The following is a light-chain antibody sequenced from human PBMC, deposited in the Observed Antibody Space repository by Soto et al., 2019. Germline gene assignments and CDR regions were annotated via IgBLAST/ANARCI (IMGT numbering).Light chain of an antibody. CDR3: QKYGNSPRLT. V-gene: IGKV3D-15*01. J-gene: IGKJ4*01. CDR1: QSVGSD. CDR2: DIF. Sequence: IVMTQSSATLSVPPTERATLSCSASQSVGSDLAWYQQKPGQAPRLVIYDIFTRATGVPTRISGSGSGTDFTLTISSLEPEDFALYYCQKYGNSPRLTFGGGTKV.